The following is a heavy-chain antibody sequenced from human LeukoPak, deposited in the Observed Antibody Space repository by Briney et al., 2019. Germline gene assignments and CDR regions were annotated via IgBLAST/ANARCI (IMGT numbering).Heavy chain of an antibody. V-gene: IGHV3-33*01. CDR3: ARDGSGLAVRGWFDF. Sequence: GGSLRLSCVASGFTFNKYGIHWVRQAPGKGLEWLAVIWDDGSNEYYADSVKGRLAISRDDDKSTVNLQMNSLRAEDTAVYFCARDGSGLAVRGWFDFWGQGTLVTVSS. CDR2: IWDDGSNE. D-gene: IGHD3-10*01. J-gene: IGHJ5*01. CDR1: GFTFNKYG.